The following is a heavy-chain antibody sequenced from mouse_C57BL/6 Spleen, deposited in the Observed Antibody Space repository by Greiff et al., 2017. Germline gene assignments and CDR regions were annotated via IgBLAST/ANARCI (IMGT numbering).Heavy chain of an antibody. J-gene: IGHJ2*01. CDR3: ARSRDY. V-gene: IGHV1-50*01. CDR2: IDPSDSYT. CDR1: GYTFTSYW. Sequence: QVQLKESGAELVKPGASVKLSCKASGYTFTSYWMQWVKQRPGQGLEWVGEIDPSDSYTNYNQKFKGKAPLTVDTSSSTAYMQLSSLTSEDSAVYYGARSRDYWGQGTTLAGSS.